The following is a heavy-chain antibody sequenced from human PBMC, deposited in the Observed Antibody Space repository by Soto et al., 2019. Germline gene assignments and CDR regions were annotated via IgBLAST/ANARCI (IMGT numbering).Heavy chain of an antibody. D-gene: IGHD2-2*01. Sequence: GASVKVSCKVSGYTLTELSMHWVRQAPGKGLEWMGGFDPEDGGTIYAQKFQGRVTMTEDTSTDTAYMELSSLRSEDTAVYYCATAPGYCSSTSCLNNWFDTWGQGTLVTVSS. CDR2: FDPEDGGT. V-gene: IGHV1-24*01. J-gene: IGHJ5*02. CDR1: GYTLTELS. CDR3: ATAPGYCSSTSCLNNWFDT.